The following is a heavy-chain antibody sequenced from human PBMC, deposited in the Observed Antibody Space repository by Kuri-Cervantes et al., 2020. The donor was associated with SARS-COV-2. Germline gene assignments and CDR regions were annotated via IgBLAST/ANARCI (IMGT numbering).Heavy chain of an antibody. J-gene: IGHJ4*02. CDR1: GFTFSSYA. V-gene: IGHV3-23*01. CDR2: ISGSGGST. Sequence: GESLKISCAASGFTFSSYAMSWVRQAPGKGLEWVSAISGSGGSTYYADSVKGRFTISRDNSKNTLYLQMNSLRAEDTAVYYCARAWGGSYLVGFDYWGQGTLVTVSS. CDR3: ARAWGGSYLVGFDY. D-gene: IGHD1-26*01.